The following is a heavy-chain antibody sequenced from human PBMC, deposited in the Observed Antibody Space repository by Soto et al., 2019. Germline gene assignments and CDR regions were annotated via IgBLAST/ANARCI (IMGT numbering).Heavy chain of an antibody. V-gene: IGHV3-30*18. Sequence: GGSLRLSCAASGFTFSSYGMHWVRQAPGKGLEWVAVISYDGSNKYYADSVKGRFTISRNNSKNTLYLQMNSLRAEDTAVYYCAKGPDIVVVVAAIHAFDIWGQGTMVTVSS. CDR2: ISYDGSNK. J-gene: IGHJ3*02. CDR3: AKGPDIVVVVAAIHAFDI. CDR1: GFTFSSYG. D-gene: IGHD2-15*01.